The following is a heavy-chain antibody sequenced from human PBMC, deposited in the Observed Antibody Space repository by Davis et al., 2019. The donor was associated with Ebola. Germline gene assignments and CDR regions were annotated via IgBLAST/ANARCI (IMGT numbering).Heavy chain of an antibody. Sequence: PGGSLRLSCAASGFTFSSYDMHWVRQATGKGLEWVSAIGTAGDTYYPGSVKGRFTISRENAKNSLYLQMNSLRAGDTAVYYCARIGDRGYFDYWGQGTLVTVSS. J-gene: IGHJ4*02. CDR3: ARIGDRGYFDY. CDR1: GFTFSSYD. CDR2: IGTAGDT. V-gene: IGHV3-13*01.